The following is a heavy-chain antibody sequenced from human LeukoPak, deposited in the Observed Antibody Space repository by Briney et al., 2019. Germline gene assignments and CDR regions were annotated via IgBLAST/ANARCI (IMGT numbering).Heavy chain of an antibody. CDR1: GFTFSDYA. D-gene: IGHD2-15*01. CDR3: AKRAVAIAATSWFDY. CDR2: ISGSGDST. Sequence: PGGSLRLSCAASGFTFSDYAMSWVRQAPGKGLEWVSEISGSGDSTFYADSVKGRFTISRDNSKNTLYLQMNSLRAEDTGVYYCAKRAVAIAATSWFDYWGQGTLVTVSS. J-gene: IGHJ4*02. V-gene: IGHV3-23*01.